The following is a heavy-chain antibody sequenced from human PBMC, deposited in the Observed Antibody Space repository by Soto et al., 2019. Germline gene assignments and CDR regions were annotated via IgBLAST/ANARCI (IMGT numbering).Heavy chain of an antibody. CDR2: IIPIFGTA. CDR3: AREGYYYGSGSYYPYSYYFDY. J-gene: IGHJ4*02. Sequence: QVQLVQSGAEVKKPGSSVKVSCKASGGTFSSYAISWVRQAPGPGLEWMGGIIPIFGTANYAQKFQGRVTITADEFTSTAYGELSKLRPEDTAVYYGAREGYYYGSGSYYPYSYYFDYWGQGTLVTVSS. V-gene: IGHV1-69*01. D-gene: IGHD3-10*01. CDR1: GGTFSSYA.